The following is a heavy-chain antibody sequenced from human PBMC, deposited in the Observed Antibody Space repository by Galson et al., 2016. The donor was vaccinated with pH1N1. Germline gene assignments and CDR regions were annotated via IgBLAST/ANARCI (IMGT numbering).Heavy chain of an antibody. CDR3: AKDLPTSWDFDS. J-gene: IGHJ5*01. Sequence: SLRLSCAVSGFTFRSYAMNWVRQAPGKGPEWVSVISGGGTIHYADSVRGRFTISRDNSNNTVYLQMNSLRAEDTGVYYCAKDLPTSWDFDSWGRGTLVTVSS. V-gene: IGHV3-23*01. CDR1: GFTFRSYA. D-gene: IGHD1-26*01. CDR2: ISGGGTI.